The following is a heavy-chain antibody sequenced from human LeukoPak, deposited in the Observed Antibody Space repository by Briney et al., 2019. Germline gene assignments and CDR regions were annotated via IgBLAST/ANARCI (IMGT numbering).Heavy chain of an antibody. J-gene: IGHJ4*02. CDR3: ARDSYLVRYYDSSGYYLDY. V-gene: IGHV3-48*04. Sequence: GGSLRLSCAASGFTFSNYSMNWARQAPGKGLEWVSYISSSSSTIYYADSVKGRFTISRDNAKNSLYLQMNSLRAEDTAVYYCARDSYLVRYYDSSGYYLDYWGQGTLVTVSS. D-gene: IGHD3-22*01. CDR1: GFTFSNYS. CDR2: ISSSSSTI.